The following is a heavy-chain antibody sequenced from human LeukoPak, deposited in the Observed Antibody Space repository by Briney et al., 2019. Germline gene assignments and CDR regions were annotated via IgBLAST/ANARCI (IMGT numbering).Heavy chain of an antibody. CDR1: GGSISSSSCY. D-gene: IGHD1-14*01. Sequence: PSETLSLTCTVSGGSISSSSCYWGWIRQPPGKGLEWIGSIYYSGSTYYNPSLKSRVTISVDTSKNQFSLKLSFVTAADTAVYYCARHKYEPSNWFDPWGQGTLVTVSS. J-gene: IGHJ5*02. V-gene: IGHV4-39*01. CDR3: ARHKYEPSNWFDP. CDR2: IYYSGST.